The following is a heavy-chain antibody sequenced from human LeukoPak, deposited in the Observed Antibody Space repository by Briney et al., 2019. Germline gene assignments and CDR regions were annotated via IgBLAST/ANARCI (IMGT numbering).Heavy chain of an antibody. CDR2: ISDMGGST. D-gene: IGHD3-10*01. CDR1: GISPSNDA. CDR3: ARRGVVIRGILVIGYHQEAYHYVN. Sequence: GSLRLSCVVSGISPSNDAISRVRQAPARELEWGSYISDMGGSTTYADSVKGRFTISRDNSMNTLYLQMSSLRAEDAAVYFCARRGVVIRGILVIGYHQEAYHYVNWGEGVLVTVSS. J-gene: IGHJ4*02. V-gene: IGHV3-23*01.